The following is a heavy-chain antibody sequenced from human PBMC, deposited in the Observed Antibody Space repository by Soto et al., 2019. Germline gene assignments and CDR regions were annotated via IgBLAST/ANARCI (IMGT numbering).Heavy chain of an antibody. J-gene: IGHJ2*01. V-gene: IGHV4-39*01. CDR3: ARRLGWERCFDL. Sequence: QLQVQESGPGLMKPSETLALTCTVYGGSISSSSYYWGWIRQSPGKGLEWIGNIYYEGTTYYNPSLKSRVTIPVDTSNNQCSLKLSSVTAADAAVYFFARRLGWERCFDLWGRGTLVTVSS. D-gene: IGHD1-26*01. CDR2: IYYEGTT. CDR1: GGSISSSSYY.